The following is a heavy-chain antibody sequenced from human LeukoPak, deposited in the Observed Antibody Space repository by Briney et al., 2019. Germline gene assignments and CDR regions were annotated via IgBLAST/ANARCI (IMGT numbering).Heavy chain of an antibody. D-gene: IGHD2-15*01. J-gene: IGHJ4*02. CDR3: AKGGGIVVVVAAIDY. CDR1: GFTFSDYG. CDR2: IWYDGSSK. Sequence: GGSLRLSCAASGFTFSDYGMHWVRQAPGKGLEWVASIWYDGSSKYYADSVKGRFTISRDKNTLYLQMNSLRAEDTAVYYCAKGGGIVVVVAAIDYWGQGTLVTVSS. V-gene: IGHV3-30*02.